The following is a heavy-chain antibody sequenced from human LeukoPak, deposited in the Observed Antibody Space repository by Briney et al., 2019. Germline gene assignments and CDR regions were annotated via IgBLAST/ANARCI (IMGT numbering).Heavy chain of an antibody. CDR2: INSDGSST. D-gene: IGHD5-18*01. Sequence: GGSLRLSCAASGFTFSSYWMHWVRQAPGKGLVWVSRINSDGSSTSYADSVKGRFTISRDNAKNTLYLQMNSLRAEDTAVYYCAKDHRVTSPYYFDYWGQGTLVTVSS. J-gene: IGHJ4*02. CDR3: AKDHRVTSPYYFDY. V-gene: IGHV3-74*01. CDR1: GFTFSSYW.